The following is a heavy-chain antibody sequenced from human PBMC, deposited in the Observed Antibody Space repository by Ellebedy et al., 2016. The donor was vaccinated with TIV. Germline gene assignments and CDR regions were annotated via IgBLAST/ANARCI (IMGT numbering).Heavy chain of an antibody. CDR3: AGSTTITTMPY. D-gene: IGHD4-11*01. CDR1: EFTVSSNF. CDR2: IHSGGST. J-gene: IGHJ4*02. Sequence: PGGSLRLSCAASEFTVSSNFMSWVRQAPGKRLEWVSGIHSGGSTYHTDSVKGRFTTSRDNSKNTLYLHMTSLRAEDTAVYYCAGSTTITTMPYWGQGTLVTVSS. V-gene: IGHV3-53*01.